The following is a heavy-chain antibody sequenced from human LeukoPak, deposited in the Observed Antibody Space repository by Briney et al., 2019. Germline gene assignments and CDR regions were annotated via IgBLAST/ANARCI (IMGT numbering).Heavy chain of an antibody. CDR3: AKDRGMTTVTFYYYYGMDV. V-gene: IGHV3-30*18. D-gene: IGHD4-17*01. CDR2: ISYDGSNK. CDR1: GFTFSSYG. J-gene: IGHJ6*02. Sequence: GGSLRLSCAASGFTFSSYGMHWVRQAPGKGLEWVAVISYDGSNKYYADSVKGRFTISRDNSKNTLYLQMSSLRAEDTAVYYCAKDRGMTTVTFYYYYGMDVWGQGTTVTVSS.